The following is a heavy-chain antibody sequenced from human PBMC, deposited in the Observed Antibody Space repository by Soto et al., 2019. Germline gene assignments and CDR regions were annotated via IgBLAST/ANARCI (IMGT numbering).Heavy chain of an antibody. CDR3: ITDPYYDFWSGYHFDY. V-gene: IGHV3-15*01. J-gene: IGHJ4*02. CDR2: IKNKTDGGIT. D-gene: IGHD3-3*01. Sequence: PGGSLRLSCAASGFSFSKAWMNWVRLTPGKGLEWVGRIKNKTDGGITDYPAPVRDRFTISRDDSRNRLYLQMNSLRTEDTAVYYCITDPYYDFWSGYHFDYWGQGTLVTVSS. CDR1: GFSFSKAW.